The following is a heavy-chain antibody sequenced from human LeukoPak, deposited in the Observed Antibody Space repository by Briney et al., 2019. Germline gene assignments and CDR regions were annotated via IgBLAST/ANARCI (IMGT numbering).Heavy chain of an antibody. CDR1: YW. Sequence: YWSWIRQPPGKGLEWMGIIYPGDSDTRYSPSFQGQVTISADKSISTAYLQWSSLKASDTAMYYCARHQGGQTAMALNYYYYGMDVWGQGTTVTVSS. J-gene: IGHJ6*02. CDR2: IYPGDSDT. D-gene: IGHD5-18*01. CDR3: ARHQGGQTAMALNYYYYGMDV. V-gene: IGHV5-51*01.